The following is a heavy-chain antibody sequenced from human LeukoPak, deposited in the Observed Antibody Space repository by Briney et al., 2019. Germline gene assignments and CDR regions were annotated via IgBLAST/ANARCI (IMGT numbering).Heavy chain of an antibody. V-gene: IGHV3-30-3*01. CDR2: ISYDGSNK. CDR1: GFTFSSYA. Sequence: GRSLRLSCAASGFTFSSYAMHWVRQAPGKGLEWVAVISYDGSNKYYADSVKGRFTISRDNSKNTLYLQMNSLRAEDTAVYYCAKDRGRYCSGGSCYEGGDYWGQGTLVTVSS. D-gene: IGHD2-15*01. CDR3: AKDRGRYCSGGSCYEGGDY. J-gene: IGHJ4*02.